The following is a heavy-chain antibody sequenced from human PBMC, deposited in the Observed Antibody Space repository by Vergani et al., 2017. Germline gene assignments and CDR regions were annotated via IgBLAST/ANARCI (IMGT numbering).Heavy chain of an antibody. CDR1: GYTFTGYY. CDR3: ARLSRIRDDYVAFDL. CDR2: INPNSGGT. Sequence: QVQLVQSGAEVKKPGASVKVSCKASGYTFTGYYMHWVRQAPGEGLEWMGRINPNSGGTNYAQNFQGRVTMTRDTSINTAYMGLSRLRADDTAVYYCARLSRIRDDYVAFDLWGQGTMVTVSS. J-gene: IGHJ3*01. V-gene: IGHV1-2*06. D-gene: IGHD5-24*01.